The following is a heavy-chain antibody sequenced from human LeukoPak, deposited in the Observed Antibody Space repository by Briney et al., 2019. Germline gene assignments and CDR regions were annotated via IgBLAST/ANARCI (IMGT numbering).Heavy chain of an antibody. Sequence: SGGSLRLSCAASGFTFRTYCMSWVRQAPGKGLEWVANIMKDGNDKYYVDSVNGRFTISRDNAKNSLYLQLNSLRVEDTAVYYCASRIVGTPDYFDYWGQGTLVTVSS. J-gene: IGHJ4*02. CDR3: ASRIVGTPDYFDY. D-gene: IGHD1-26*01. CDR1: GFTFRTYC. V-gene: IGHV3-7*01. CDR2: IMKDGNDK.